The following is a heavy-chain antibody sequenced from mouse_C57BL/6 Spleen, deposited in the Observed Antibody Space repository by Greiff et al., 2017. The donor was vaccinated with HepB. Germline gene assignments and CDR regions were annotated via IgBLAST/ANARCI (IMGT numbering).Heavy chain of an antibody. V-gene: IGHV1-64*01. J-gene: IGHJ4*01. CDR1: GYTFTSYW. CDR2: IHPNSGST. D-gene: IGHD2-3*01. CDR3: AREGYYSYYYAMDY. Sequence: QVHVKQPGAELVKPGASVKLSCKASGYTFTSYWMHWVKQRPGQGLEWIGMIHPNSGSTSYNEKFKSKATLTVDKSSSTAYMQLSSLTSEDSAVYYCAREGYYSYYYAMDYWGQGTSVTVSS.